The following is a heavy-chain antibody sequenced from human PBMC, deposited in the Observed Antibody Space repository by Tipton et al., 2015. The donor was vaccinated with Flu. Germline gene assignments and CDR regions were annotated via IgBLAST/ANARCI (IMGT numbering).Heavy chain of an antibody. D-gene: IGHD1-26*01. CDR3: ARDPTKGEYNGSSDY. J-gene: IGHJ4*02. CDR1: GYTFTSYG. V-gene: IGHV1-18*01. CDR2: ISAYNGNT. Sequence: QVQLVQSGAEVKKPGASVKVSCKASGYTFTSYGISWVRQAPGQGLEWMGWISAYNGNTNYAQKLQGRVTMTTDTSTSTAYMELRSPRSDDTAVYYCARDPTKGEYNGSSDYWGQGTLVTVSS.